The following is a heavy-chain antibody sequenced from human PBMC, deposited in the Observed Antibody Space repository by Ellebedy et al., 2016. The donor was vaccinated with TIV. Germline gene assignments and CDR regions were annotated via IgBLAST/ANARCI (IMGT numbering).Heavy chain of an antibody. CDR3: ARLGYCSSNWCLSDY. Sequence: MPSETLSLTCTVSGGGIRGYYWSWIRQPPGKALEWIGHIHHTGGTNYNPSLESRVTISVDTSKNQLSLKLSSVTAADAAVYFCARLGYCSSNWCLSDYWGQGTLVTVSS. CDR2: IHHTGGT. J-gene: IGHJ4*02. V-gene: IGHV4-59*08. D-gene: IGHD2-2*01. CDR1: GGGIRGYY.